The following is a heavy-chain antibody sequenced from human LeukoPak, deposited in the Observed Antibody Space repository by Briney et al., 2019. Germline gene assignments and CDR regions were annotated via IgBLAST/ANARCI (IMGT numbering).Heavy chain of an antibody. V-gene: IGHV1-69*06. CDR1: GYTFTRYY. D-gene: IGHD6-19*01. J-gene: IGHJ4*02. Sequence: ASVKVSCKASGYTFTRYYMHWVRQAPGQGLEWMGGIIPISGTPKYAQTFQGRVTITADKSTSTAYMELSSLRSEDTAVYYCASPPPYSSGWLYFDYWGQGTLVTVSS. CDR3: ASPPPYSSGWLYFDY. CDR2: IIPISGTP.